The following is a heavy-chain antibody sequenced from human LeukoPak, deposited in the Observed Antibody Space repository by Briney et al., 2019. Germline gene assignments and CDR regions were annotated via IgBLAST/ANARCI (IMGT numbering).Heavy chain of an antibody. CDR2: IYYTGST. CDR3: ARDLAAVSS. CDR1: GGSLSSYY. J-gene: IGHJ5*02. Sequence: SGTLSLTCTVSGGSLSSYYWTWIRQPPGKGLEWIGYIYYTGSTSYNPSLKSRVTISVQTSKNQFSLKLSSVTAADTAVYYCARDLAAVSSWGQGTLVTVSS. D-gene: IGHD6-13*01. V-gene: IGHV4-59*01.